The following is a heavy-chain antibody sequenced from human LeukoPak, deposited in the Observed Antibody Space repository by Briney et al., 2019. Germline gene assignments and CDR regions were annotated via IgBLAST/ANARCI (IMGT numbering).Heavy chain of an antibody. CDR3: AREGGNLGGPADY. Sequence: PGGSLRLSCAASGFTFSSYGMHWVRQAPGKGLEWVAFIRHDGSNKYYADSVKGRFTISRDNSKNTLYLQMNSLRAEDTAVYYCAREGGNLGGPADYWGQGTLVTVSS. CDR1: GFTFSSYG. V-gene: IGHV3-30*02. J-gene: IGHJ4*02. CDR2: IRHDGSNK. D-gene: IGHD4-23*01.